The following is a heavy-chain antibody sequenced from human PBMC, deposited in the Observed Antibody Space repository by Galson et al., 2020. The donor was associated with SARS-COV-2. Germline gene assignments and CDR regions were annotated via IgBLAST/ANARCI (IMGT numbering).Heavy chain of an antibody. Sequence: SDTLSLTCAVSGYSISSGYYWGWIRQPPGEGLEWIGSISHSGTIYSNPSLKSRITMSVDTSKNQFSLKLSSVTAADMAVYYCARERESYSSSWYRWFNPWGQGTLVTVSS. V-gene: IGHV4-38-2*02. J-gene: IGHJ5*02. D-gene: IGHD6-13*01. CDR2: ISHSGTI. CDR3: ARERESYSSSWYRWFNP. CDR1: GYSISSGYY.